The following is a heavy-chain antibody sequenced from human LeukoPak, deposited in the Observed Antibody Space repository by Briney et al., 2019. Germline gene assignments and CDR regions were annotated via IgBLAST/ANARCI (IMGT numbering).Heavy chain of an antibody. J-gene: IGHJ4*02. CDR2: ISACNGNT. D-gene: IGHD3-22*01. V-gene: IGHV1-18*01. Sequence: ASVKVSCKASGYTFTSYGISWVRQAPGQGLEWMGWISACNGNTNYAQKLQGRVTMTTDTSTSTAYMEPRSLRSDDTAVYYCARAPRQYYYDSSGYHYWGQGTLVTVSS. CDR3: ARAPRQYYYDSSGYHY. CDR1: GYTFTSYG.